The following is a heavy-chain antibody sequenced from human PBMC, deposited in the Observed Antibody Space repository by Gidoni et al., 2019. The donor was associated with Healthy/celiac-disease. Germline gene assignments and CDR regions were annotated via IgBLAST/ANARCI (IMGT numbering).Heavy chain of an antibody. V-gene: IGHV1-8*01. Sequence: QVQLVQSGAEVKKPGASVKVSCQASGYTFTSYDINWVRQATGQGLEWMGWMNPNSGNTGYAQKFQGRVTMTRNTSISTAYMELSSLRSEDTAVYYCARGIWILGDCGMDVWGKGTTVTVSS. D-gene: IGHD2-21*01. CDR3: ARGIWILGDCGMDV. CDR2: MNPNSGNT. CDR1: GYTFTSYD. J-gene: IGHJ6*03.